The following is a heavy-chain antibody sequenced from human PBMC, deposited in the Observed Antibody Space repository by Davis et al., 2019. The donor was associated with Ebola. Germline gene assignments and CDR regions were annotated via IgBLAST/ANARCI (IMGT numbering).Heavy chain of an antibody. CDR1: GYTFNSHG. CDR3: ARDPMVRGVIDYYGMDV. D-gene: IGHD3-10*01. V-gene: IGHV1-18*01. Sequence: ASVKVSCKASGYTFNSHGISWVRQAPGQGLEWMGWISAYNGNTNYAQKFQGWVTMTRDTSISTAYMELSRLRSDDTAVYYCARDPMVRGVIDYYGMDVWGQGTTVTVSS. CDR2: ISAYNGNT. J-gene: IGHJ6*02.